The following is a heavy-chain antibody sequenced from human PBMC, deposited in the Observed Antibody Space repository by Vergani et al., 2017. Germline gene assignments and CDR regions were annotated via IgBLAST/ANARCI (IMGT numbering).Heavy chain of an antibody. Sequence: QLQLQESGPGLVKPSQTLSLTCTVSGGSISSGSYYWSWIRQPAGKGLEWIGRIYTSGSTNYNPSLKSRVTISVDTSKNQFSLKLSSVTAADTAVYYCARGPWIQNPNRWFDPWGQGTLVTVSS. J-gene: IGHJ5*02. V-gene: IGHV4-61*02. CDR1: GGSISSGSYY. D-gene: IGHD5-18*01. CDR3: ARGPWIQNPNRWFDP. CDR2: IYTSGST.